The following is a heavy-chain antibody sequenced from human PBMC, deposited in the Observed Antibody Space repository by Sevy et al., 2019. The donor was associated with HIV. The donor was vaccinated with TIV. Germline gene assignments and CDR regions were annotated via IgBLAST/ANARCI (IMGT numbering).Heavy chain of an antibody. J-gene: IGHJ6*02. V-gene: IGHV4-31*03. CDR3: ARDLTPYSSSWVGGMDV. D-gene: IGHD6-13*01. CDR2: IYYSGST. CDR1: GGSISSGGYY. Sequence: SETLSLTCTVSGGSISSGGYYWSWIRQHPGKGLEWIGYIYYSGSTYYNPSLKSRVTISVDTSKNQFSLKLSSVTAADTAVYYCARDLTPYSSSWVGGMDVWGQGTTVTVSS.